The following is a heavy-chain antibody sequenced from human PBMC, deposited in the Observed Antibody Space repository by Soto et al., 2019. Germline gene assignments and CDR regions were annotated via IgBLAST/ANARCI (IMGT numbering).Heavy chain of an antibody. Sequence: SETLSLTCAVSGYSISSGYYWGCIRQPPGKGLEWIGSIYHSGSTYYNPSLKSRVTISVDTSKNQFSLKLSSVTAADTAVYYCARPFRNYGGDWYFDLWGRGTLVTVSS. CDR2: IYHSGST. J-gene: IGHJ2*01. CDR3: ARPFRNYGGDWYFDL. D-gene: IGHD4-4*01. CDR1: GYSISSGYY. V-gene: IGHV4-38-2*01.